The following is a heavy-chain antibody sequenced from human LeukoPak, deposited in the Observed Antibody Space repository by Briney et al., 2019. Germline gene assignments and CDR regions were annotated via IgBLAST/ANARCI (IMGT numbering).Heavy chain of an antibody. CDR3: ARPGYSSSWNAFDI. CDR2: ITSSGSTI. Sequence: GSLRLSCAASGFTFSAYDMNWVRQAPGKGLEWVSHITSSGSTIYYADSVKGRFTISRDNAKNSLYLQMNSLRAGDTAVYYCARPGYSSSWNAFDIWGQGTMVTVSS. V-gene: IGHV3-48*03. CDR1: GFTFSAYD. J-gene: IGHJ3*02. D-gene: IGHD6-13*01.